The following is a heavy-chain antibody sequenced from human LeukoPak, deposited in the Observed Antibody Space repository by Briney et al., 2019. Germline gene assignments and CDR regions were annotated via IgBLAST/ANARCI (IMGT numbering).Heavy chain of an antibody. Sequence: PSETLSLTCTVSGYFISSGYYWGWTRQPPGKGLEWIGSFYHSGSTYYNPSLKSRVTISVDTSKNQFSLKLSSVTAADTAVYYCARHGYSYGYFDYWGQGTLVTVSS. CDR1: GYFISSGYY. CDR2: FYHSGST. CDR3: ARHGYSYGYFDY. D-gene: IGHD5-18*01. V-gene: IGHV4-38-2*02. J-gene: IGHJ4*02.